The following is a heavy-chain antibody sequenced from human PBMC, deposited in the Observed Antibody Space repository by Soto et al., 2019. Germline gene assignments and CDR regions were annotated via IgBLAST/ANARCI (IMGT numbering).Heavy chain of an antibody. CDR1: GYTFTSYG. CDR2: ISAYNGNT. D-gene: IGHD3-22*01. CDR3: ARDPYYYDSSGYGDY. J-gene: IGHJ4*02. Sequence: ASLKVSCKASGYTFTSYGISWVRQAPGQGLEWMGWISAYNGNTNYAQKLQGRVTMTTDTSTSTAYMELRSLRSDDTAVYYCARDPYYYDSSGYGDYWGQGTLVTVSS. V-gene: IGHV1-18*01.